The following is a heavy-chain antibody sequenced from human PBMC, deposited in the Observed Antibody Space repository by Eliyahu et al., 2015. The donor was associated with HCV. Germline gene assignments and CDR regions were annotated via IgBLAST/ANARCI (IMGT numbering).Heavy chain of an antibody. J-gene: IGHJ4*02. Sequence: EVQLXQSGAEVKKPGESLKISCKXSGYSXTXYWIGWVRXMPGKGLEWMGIIYPGDSDTRYSPSFQGQVTISADKSISTAYLQWSSLKASDTATYYCARLAAAAGTIPHYWGQGTLVTVSS. CDR3: ARLAAAAGTIPHY. D-gene: IGHD6-13*01. CDR2: IYPGDSDT. V-gene: IGHV5-51*01. CDR1: GYSXTXYW.